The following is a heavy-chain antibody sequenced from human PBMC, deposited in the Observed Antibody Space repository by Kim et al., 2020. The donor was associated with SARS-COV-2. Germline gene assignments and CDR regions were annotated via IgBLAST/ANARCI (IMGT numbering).Heavy chain of an antibody. Sequence: GGSLRLSCAASGFTFSSYSIHWVRQAPGKGLEWVAHLSYDGSAQYYADSVKGRFTISGDNSKNTVYLQMNSLRAEDTAVYYCAKDLYFSGSRNCGMDVWGQGTTVTVSS. V-gene: IGHV3-30*18. D-gene: IGHD3-10*01. CDR3: AKDLYFSGSRNCGMDV. J-gene: IGHJ6*02. CDR2: LSYDGSAQ. CDR1: GFTFSSYS.